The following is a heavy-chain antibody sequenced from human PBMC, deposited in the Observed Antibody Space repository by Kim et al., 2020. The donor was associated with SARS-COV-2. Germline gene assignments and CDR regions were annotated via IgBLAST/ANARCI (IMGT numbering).Heavy chain of an antibody. V-gene: IGHV3-48*02. CDR3: ARDNWVDY. CDR2: ISTSSSTI. Sequence: GGSLRLSCAASGFTFSKYSMTWVRQAPGKGLEWVSYISTSSSTIFYADSVKGRFTISRDDAKNSLYLHINDLRDVDTAMYYCARDNWVDYWGQGTLVTVS. J-gene: IGHJ4*02. D-gene: IGHD1-1*01. CDR1: GFTFSKYS.